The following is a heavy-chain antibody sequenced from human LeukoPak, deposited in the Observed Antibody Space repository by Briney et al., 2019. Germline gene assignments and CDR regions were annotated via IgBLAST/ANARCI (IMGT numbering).Heavy chain of an antibody. V-gene: IGHV3-53*01. Sequence: GGSLRLSCAASGFTFSSYEMNWVRQAPGKGLEWVPVIYSGGSTYYADSVKGRFTISRDNSKNTLYLQMNSLRAEDTAVYYCAGTYYYDKGAFDIWGQGTMVTVSS. D-gene: IGHD3-22*01. CDR1: GFTFSSYE. CDR3: AGTYYYDKGAFDI. J-gene: IGHJ3*02. CDR2: IYSGGST.